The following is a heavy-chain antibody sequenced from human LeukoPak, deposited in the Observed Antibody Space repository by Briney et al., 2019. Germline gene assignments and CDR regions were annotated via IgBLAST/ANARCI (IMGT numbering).Heavy chain of an antibody. J-gene: IGHJ5*02. CDR1: GFTFSSYW. CDR3: ARGTAGLRLGELSP. Sequence: PGGSLRLSCAASGFTFSSYWMGWVRQAPGKGLEWVANIKQDGSEKYYVDSVKGRFTISRDNAKNSLYLQMNSLRAEDTAVYYCARGTAGLRLGELSPWGQGTLVTVSS. D-gene: IGHD3-16*02. CDR2: IKQDGSEK. V-gene: IGHV3-7*01.